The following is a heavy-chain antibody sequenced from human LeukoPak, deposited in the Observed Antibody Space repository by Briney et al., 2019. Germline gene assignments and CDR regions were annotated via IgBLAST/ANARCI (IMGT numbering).Heavy chain of an antibody. D-gene: IGHD2-8*01. CDR2: ISYDGSNK. V-gene: IGHV3-30-3*01. J-gene: IGHJ6*03. CDR1: GFTFSSYA. Sequence: GGSLRLSCPASGFTFSSYAMHWVRQAPGKGLEWVAVISYDGSNKYYADSVKGRFTISRDISKNTLYLQMNSLRAEDTAVYYCARRWTNGVCYLYYYMDVWGKGTTVIVSS. CDR3: ARRWTNGVCYLYYYMDV.